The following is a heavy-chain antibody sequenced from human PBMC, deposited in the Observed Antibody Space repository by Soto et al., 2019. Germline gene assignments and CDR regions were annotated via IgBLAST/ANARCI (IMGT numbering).Heavy chain of an antibody. CDR3: AKSDRPSTSASIDY. J-gene: IGHJ4*02. CDR1: GFTFSSYG. D-gene: IGHD6-25*01. Sequence: PGGSLRLSCAASGFTFSSYGMHWVRQAPGKGLEWVAVISYDGSNKYYADSVKGRFTISRDNSKNTLYLQMNSLRAEDTAVYYCAKSDRPSTSASIDYWGQGTLVTVSS. CDR2: ISYDGSNK. V-gene: IGHV3-30*18.